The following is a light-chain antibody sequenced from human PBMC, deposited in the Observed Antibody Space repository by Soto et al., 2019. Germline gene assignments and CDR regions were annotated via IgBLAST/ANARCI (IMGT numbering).Light chain of an antibody. J-gene: IGKJ4*01. CDR3: QQRSNWPLT. V-gene: IGKV3D-20*02. CDR1: QSVSSNY. CDR2: GAF. Sequence: EIVLTQSPGTLSLSPGERATLSCGASQSVSSNYLAGYQQKPGQAPRLLIYGAFNRATGIPARFSGSGSGTDFTLTISSLEPEDFAVYYCQQRSNWPLTFGGGTKVDIK.